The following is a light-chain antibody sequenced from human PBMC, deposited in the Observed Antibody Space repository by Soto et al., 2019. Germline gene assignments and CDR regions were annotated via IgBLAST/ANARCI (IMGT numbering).Light chain of an antibody. CDR3: AAWDDSLTGYV. Sequence: QSVLTQPPSASGTPGQRVTISCSGRSSSIGSSSVNWYQQLPGTAPKLLIYSNNQRPSGVPDRFSGSKSGTSGSLVISGLQSEDEADYFCAAWDDSLTGYVFGAGTKVTVL. CDR1: SSSIGSSS. V-gene: IGLV1-44*01. CDR2: SNN. J-gene: IGLJ1*01.